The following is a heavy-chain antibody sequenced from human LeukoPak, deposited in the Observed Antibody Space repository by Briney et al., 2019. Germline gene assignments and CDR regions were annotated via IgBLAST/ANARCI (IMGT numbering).Heavy chain of an antibody. Sequence: GPLRLSCAASGFTFSSYAMSWVRQAPGKGLEWVSAISGSGGSTYYADSVKGRFTISRDNSKNTLYLQMNSLRAEDTAVYYCAKAGWNPIRHMDVWGKGTTVTVSS. V-gene: IGHV3-23*01. J-gene: IGHJ6*03. CDR3: AKAGWNPIRHMDV. CDR1: GFTFSSYA. CDR2: ISGSGGST. D-gene: IGHD1-1*01.